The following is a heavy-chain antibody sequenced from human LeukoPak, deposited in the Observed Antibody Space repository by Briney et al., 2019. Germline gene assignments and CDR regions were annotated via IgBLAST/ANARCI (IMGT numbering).Heavy chain of an antibody. J-gene: IGHJ4*02. CDR2: IYYSGST. V-gene: IGHV4-39*01. D-gene: IGHD5-18*01. CDR3: ARLYSYLVYYFDY. Sequence: SETLSLTCTVSGGSISSNSYYWGWIRQPPGKGLEWIGSIYYSGSTYYNPSLKSRVTISVDTSKNQFSLKLSSVTAADTAVYHCARLYSYLVYYFDYWGQGTLVTVSS. CDR1: GGSISSNSYY.